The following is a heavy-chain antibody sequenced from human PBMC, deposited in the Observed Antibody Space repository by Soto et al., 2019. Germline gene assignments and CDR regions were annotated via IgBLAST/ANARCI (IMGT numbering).Heavy chain of an antibody. CDR2: INTHNGNI. D-gene: IGHD3-10*01. J-gene: IGHJ6*02. CDR1: GYTFTTYG. CDR3: TREGSAPYYYYGMDA. V-gene: IGHV1-18*01. Sequence: QVQLEQSAPEVKKPGASVKVSCKASGYTFTTYGISWVRQAPRQGLEWLGWINTHNGNINYAQNLQGRVIMTADTSTNTAYMELRSLRSDDTAIYYCTREGSAPYYYYGMDAWGQGTTVTVSS.